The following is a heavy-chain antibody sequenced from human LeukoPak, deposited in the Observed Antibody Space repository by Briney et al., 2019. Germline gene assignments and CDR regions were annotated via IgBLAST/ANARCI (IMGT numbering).Heavy chain of an antibody. Sequence: GGSLRLSCAAPGFTFSSYAMSWVRQAPGKGLEWVSAISGSGGSTYYADSVKGRFTISRDNSKNTLYLQMNSLRAEDTAVYYCAKDLYSSGWTYDYWGQGTLVTVSS. V-gene: IGHV3-23*01. CDR1: GFTFSSYA. CDR2: ISGSGGST. CDR3: AKDLYSSGWTYDY. J-gene: IGHJ4*02. D-gene: IGHD6-19*01.